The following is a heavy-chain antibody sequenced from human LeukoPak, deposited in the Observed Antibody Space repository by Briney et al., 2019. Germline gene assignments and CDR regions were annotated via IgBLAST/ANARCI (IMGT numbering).Heavy chain of an antibody. CDR1: GFTFSRNS. CDR2: MSSSSTYI. Sequence: NPGGSLRLSCADSGFTFSRNSMNWVRQSPGKGLEWVSSMSSSSTYIYYADSVKGRFTISRDNAKNSLYLQMNSLRAEDTALYYCARETGFGELAGWGQGTLVTVSS. J-gene: IGHJ4*02. CDR3: ARETGFGELAG. V-gene: IGHV3-21*01. D-gene: IGHD3-10*01.